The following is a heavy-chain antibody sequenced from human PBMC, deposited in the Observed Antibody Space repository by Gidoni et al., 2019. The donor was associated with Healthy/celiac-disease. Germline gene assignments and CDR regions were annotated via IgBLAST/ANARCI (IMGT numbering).Heavy chain of an antibody. CDR2: ISGSGGST. D-gene: IGHD3-22*01. J-gene: IGHJ4*02. CDR3: AKESLYYYDSSGYFDY. V-gene: IGHV3-23*01. Sequence: EVQLLESGGGLVQPGGSLRLSCAASGFTFSSYAMSWVRQAPGKGLEWVSAISGSGGSTYYADSVKGRFTISRDNSKNTLYLQMNSLRAEDTAVYYCAKESLYYYDSSGYFDYWGQGTLVTVSS. CDR1: GFTFSSYA.